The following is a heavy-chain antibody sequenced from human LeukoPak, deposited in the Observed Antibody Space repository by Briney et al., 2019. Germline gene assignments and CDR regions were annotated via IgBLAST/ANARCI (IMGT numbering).Heavy chain of an antibody. CDR2: INTNTGNP. V-gene: IGHV7-4-1*02. CDR3: ARRSGDSSGYYYGDYYYYMDV. CDR1: GYTFTSNY. D-gene: IGHD3-22*01. J-gene: IGHJ6*03. Sequence: ASVKVSCTAFGYTFTSNYMHWVRQAPGQGLEWMGWINTNTGNPTYAQGFTGRFVFSLDTSVSTAYLQISSLKAEDTAVYYCARRSGDSSGYYYGDYYYYMDVWGKGTTVTVSS.